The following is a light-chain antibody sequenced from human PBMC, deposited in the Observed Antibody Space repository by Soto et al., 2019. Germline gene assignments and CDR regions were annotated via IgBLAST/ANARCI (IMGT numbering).Light chain of an antibody. CDR3: QQSHSAPLT. CDR2: TAS. Sequence: DIQMTQSPSSVSASVGDRVTITCRASQGISSWLVWYQQKPGKAPNLLIYTASSLHSGVPARFSGSGSGTDFTLTISSLQPEDFATYYCQQSHSAPLTFGGGTKIQI. CDR1: QGISSW. J-gene: IGKJ4*01. V-gene: IGKV1-12*01.